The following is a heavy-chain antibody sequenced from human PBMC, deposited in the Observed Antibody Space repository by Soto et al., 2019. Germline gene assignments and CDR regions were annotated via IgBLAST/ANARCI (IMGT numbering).Heavy chain of an antibody. CDR2: ISSSSSTI. D-gene: IGHD6-6*01. CDR3: ARGSLYSSSSRNAFDI. Sequence: GGSLRLSCAASGFTFSSYSMNWVRQAPGKGLEWVSYISSSSSTIYYADSVKGRFTISRDNAKNSLYLQMNSLRAEDTAVYYCARGSLYSSSSRNAFDIWGQGTMVT. J-gene: IGHJ3*02. CDR1: GFTFSSYS. V-gene: IGHV3-48*01.